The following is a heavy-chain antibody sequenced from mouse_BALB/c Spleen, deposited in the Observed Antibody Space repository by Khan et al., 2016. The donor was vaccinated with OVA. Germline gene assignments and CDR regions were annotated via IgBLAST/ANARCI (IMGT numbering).Heavy chain of an antibody. CDR1: GYTFINYW. CDR2: INPSTAYT. D-gene: IGHD1-1*01. V-gene: IGHV1-7*01. Sequence: LVESGAELAKPGASVKMSCKASGYTFINYWILWVKQRPGQGLEWIGYINPSTAYTEYNQNFKDKATSTADKSSRTAYMQLSSLTSEDSAVYYCARRGLRWDFDYWGQGTTLTVSS. J-gene: IGHJ2*01. CDR3: ARRGLRWDFDY.